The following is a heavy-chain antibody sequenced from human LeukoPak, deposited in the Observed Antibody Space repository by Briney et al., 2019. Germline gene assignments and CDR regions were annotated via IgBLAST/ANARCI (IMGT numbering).Heavy chain of an antibody. Sequence: SQTLSLTCAISGDSFSSNSAAWNWIRQSPSRGLEWLGRTYYRSKWYNDYAVSVKSRITINPDTSKNQFSLQLNSVTPEDTAVYYCARSPPGIAAAVFWFDPWGQGTLVTVSS. CDR2: TYYRSKWYN. D-gene: IGHD6-13*01. V-gene: IGHV6-1*01. CDR1: GDSFSSNSAA. CDR3: ARSPPGIAAAVFWFDP. J-gene: IGHJ5*02.